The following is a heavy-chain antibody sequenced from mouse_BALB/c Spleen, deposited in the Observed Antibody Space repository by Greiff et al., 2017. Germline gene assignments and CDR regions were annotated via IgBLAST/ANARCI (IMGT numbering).Heavy chain of an antibody. CDR3: ARIPMKDAMDY. CDR1: GYTFPDFW. V-gene: IGHV1-69*01. J-gene: IGHJ4*01. Sequence: QVPLQPPGAELVMPGASVKISCKASGYTFPDFWMPWVKQRPGQGLEGNGAIDNSDSYTSYNQKFKGKATLTVDESSSTAYMQLSSLTSEDSAVYYCARIPMKDAMDYWGQGTSVTVSS. CDR2: IDNSDSYT.